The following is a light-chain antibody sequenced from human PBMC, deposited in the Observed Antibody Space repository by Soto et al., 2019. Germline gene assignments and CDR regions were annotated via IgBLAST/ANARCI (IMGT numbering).Light chain of an antibody. CDR2: IDGTGSY. J-gene: IGLJ2*01. V-gene: IGLV4-60*02. Sequence: QAVVTQSPSASGSLGSSVKLTCTLSSGHSRYTIAWHQQQPGKAPSYLIKIDGTGSYNKGTEVPDRFSGSSSGADRFLTLSDHQFDDEADYYCETWDFHVVFGGGTKLTVL. CDR3: ETWDFHVV. CDR1: SGHSRYT.